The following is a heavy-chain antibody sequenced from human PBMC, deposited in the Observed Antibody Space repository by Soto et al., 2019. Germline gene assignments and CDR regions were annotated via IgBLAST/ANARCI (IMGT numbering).Heavy chain of an antibody. CDR3: ARDPQPAGT. V-gene: IGHV3-21*01. D-gene: IGHD6-13*01. CDR1: GFTFSGSA. CDR2: ISSSSSYI. Sequence: GGSLRLSCAASGFTFSGSAMHWVRQAPGKGLEWVSSISSSSSYIYYADSVKGRFTISRDNAKNSLYLQMNSLRAEDTAVYYCARDPQPAGTWGQGTLVTVSS. J-gene: IGHJ4*02.